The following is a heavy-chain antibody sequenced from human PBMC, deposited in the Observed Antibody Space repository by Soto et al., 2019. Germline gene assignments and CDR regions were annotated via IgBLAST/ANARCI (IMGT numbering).Heavy chain of an antibody. D-gene: IGHD3-9*01. CDR1: GFPFSSYW. CDR2: ISGDGTTI. CDR3: AREYYGLLTGYYNDH. J-gene: IGHJ4*02. V-gene: IGHV3-74*01. Sequence: EVQLVESGGDSVQPGGSLRLSCAASGFPFSSYWMHWFRHTPGKGLEWVSRISGDGTTIYYADSVTGRFTVSRDNAKKKLSLQMSGLGAEDTAVYYCAREYYGLLTGYYNDHWGQGTLVSVSS.